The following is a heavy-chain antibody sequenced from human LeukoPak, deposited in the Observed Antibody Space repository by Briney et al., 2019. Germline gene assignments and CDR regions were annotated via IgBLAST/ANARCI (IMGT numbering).Heavy chain of an antibody. CDR3: ARVRGYDILTGPYYFDY. Sequence: PGGSLRLSCAASGFTFSSYGMHWVRQAPGKGLEWVAVISYDGSNKYYADSVKGRFTISRDNSKNTLYLQMNSLRAEDTAVYYCARVRGYDILTGPYYFDYWGQGTLVTVSS. J-gene: IGHJ4*02. D-gene: IGHD3-9*01. V-gene: IGHV3-30*03. CDR2: ISYDGSNK. CDR1: GFTFSSYG.